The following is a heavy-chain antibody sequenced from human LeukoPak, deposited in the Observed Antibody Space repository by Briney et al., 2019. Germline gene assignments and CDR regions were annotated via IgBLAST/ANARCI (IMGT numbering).Heavy chain of an antibody. CDR2: IYCSVTT. D-gene: IGHD3-10*01. Sequence: SETLSLTCTVSGGSISSSSYYWGWIRQPPGKGLEWIGSIYCSVTTYYNPSLKSRVTISVDTSKNQFSLKLKSVTAADTAVYYCARPLRVRGSMGWIDPWGQGTLVTVSS. CDR3: ARPLRVRGSMGWIDP. J-gene: IGHJ5*02. V-gene: IGHV4-39*01. CDR1: GGSISSSSYY.